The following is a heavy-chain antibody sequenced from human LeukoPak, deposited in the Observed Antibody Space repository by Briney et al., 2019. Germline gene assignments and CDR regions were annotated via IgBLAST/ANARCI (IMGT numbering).Heavy chain of an antibody. CDR2: IYYSGST. CDR3: ARDDFWSGYNLNYFDY. D-gene: IGHD3-3*01. CDR1: GGSISSGGYY. J-gene: IGHJ4*02. Sequence: SETLSLTCTVSGGSISSGGYYWSWIRQHPGKGLEWIGYIYYSGSTYYNPSLKSRVTISVDTSKNQFSLKLSSVTAADTAVYYCARDDFWSGYNLNYFDYWGQGTLVTVS. V-gene: IGHV4-31*03.